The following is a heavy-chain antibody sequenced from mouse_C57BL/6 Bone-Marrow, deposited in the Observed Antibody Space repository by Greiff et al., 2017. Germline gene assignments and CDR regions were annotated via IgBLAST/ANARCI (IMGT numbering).Heavy chain of an antibody. D-gene: IGHD1-1*01. Sequence: EVKLVESGGGLVKPGGSLKLSCAASGFTFSDYGMHWVRQAPEKGLEWVAYISSCSSTIYYAETVKGRFTISRDNANNTLFLQMTSLRSEDTDMYYCARTTVVGDAMDYWGQGTSVTVSS. CDR2: ISSCSSTI. V-gene: IGHV5-17*01. CDR1: GFTFSDYG. J-gene: IGHJ4*01. CDR3: ARTTVVGDAMDY.